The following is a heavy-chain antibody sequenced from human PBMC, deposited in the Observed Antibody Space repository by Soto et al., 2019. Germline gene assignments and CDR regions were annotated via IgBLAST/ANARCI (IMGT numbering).Heavy chain of an antibody. J-gene: IGHJ4*02. Sequence: SETLSITCTVCGDSISSYYWGWIRQPPGKGLEWIGYIYYSGSTNYNPSLKSRVTISVDTSKNQFSLKLSSVTAADTAVYYRARDTSSGWLDYWGQGTLVTVSS. CDR3: ARDTSSGWLDY. V-gene: IGHV4-59*01. CDR2: IYYSGST. CDR1: GDSISSYY. D-gene: IGHD6-19*01.